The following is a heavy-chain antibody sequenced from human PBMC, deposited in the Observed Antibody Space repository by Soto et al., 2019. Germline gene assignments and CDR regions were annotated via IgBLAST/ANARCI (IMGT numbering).Heavy chain of an antibody. CDR3: ARTGSSSWFWFDP. J-gene: IGHJ5*02. CDR1: GYAFTSYA. Sequence: QVQLVQSGAEVKKPGASVKVSCKASGYAFTSYAMHWVRQAPGQRLEWMGWINAGNGNTKYSQKFQGRVTITRDTAASTAYMELSSLRSEDTAVYYCARTGSSSWFWFDPWGQGTLVTVSS. D-gene: IGHD6-13*01. CDR2: INAGNGNT. V-gene: IGHV1-3*01.